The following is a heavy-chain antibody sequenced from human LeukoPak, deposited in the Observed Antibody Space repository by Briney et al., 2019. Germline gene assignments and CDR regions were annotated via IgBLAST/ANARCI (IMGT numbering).Heavy chain of an antibody. CDR1: GFSFGGYG. CDR3: ARDGEPRYWGSGYYYGMDV. V-gene: IGHV3-23*01. J-gene: IGHJ6*02. D-gene: IGHD7-27*01. Sequence: PGGSLRLSCVAPGFSFGGYGMAWVRQAPGKGLEWVSTISGDGANRHHVDSVEGRFTISRDNSKNTLSLQMNSLRADDTAVYYCARDGEPRYWGSGYYYGMDVWGQGTTVTVSS. CDR2: ISGDGANR.